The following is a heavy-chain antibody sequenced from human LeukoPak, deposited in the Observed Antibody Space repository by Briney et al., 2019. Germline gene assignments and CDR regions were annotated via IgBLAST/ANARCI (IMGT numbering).Heavy chain of an antibody. D-gene: IGHD1-26*01. Sequence: AGGSLRLSCAASGFTSSNYAMSWVRQAPGKGLEWVSGISGSGGSTYYADSVKGRFTISRDNSRNTLYLQMNSLRAEDTAVYYCAKVSVVGATTGYFDYGGQGTLVTVSS. CDR2: ISGSGGST. CDR3: AKVSVVGATTGYFDY. J-gene: IGHJ4*02. CDR1: GFTSSNYA. V-gene: IGHV3-23*01.